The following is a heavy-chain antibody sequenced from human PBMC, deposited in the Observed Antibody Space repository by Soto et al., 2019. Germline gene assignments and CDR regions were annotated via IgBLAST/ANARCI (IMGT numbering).Heavy chain of an antibody. J-gene: IGHJ4*02. Sequence: PGGFLRLSCAASGFTFSSYSMNWVRQAPGKGLEWVSSISSSSSYIYYADSVKGRFTISRDNAKNSLYLQMNSLRAEDTAVYYCARGPYDSIDPLGYWGQGTLVTVSS. D-gene: IGHD3-22*01. V-gene: IGHV3-21*01. CDR1: GFTFSSYS. CDR3: ARGPYDSIDPLGY. CDR2: ISSSSSYI.